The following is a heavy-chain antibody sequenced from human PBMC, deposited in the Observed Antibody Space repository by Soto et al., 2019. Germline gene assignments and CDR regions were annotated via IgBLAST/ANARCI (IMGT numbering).Heavy chain of an antibody. CDR3: ARPPGSGTLFAN. CDR2: IYPGYSDI. Sequence: SLKISCQGSGYSFADSWIGWVRQVPGRGLEWVGIIYPGYSDIRYRPSFQGRVTISADKSVNTAYLQWSSLRASDTAIYYCARPPGSGTLFANWGQGTPVTVPQ. D-gene: IGHD2-15*01. CDR1: GYSFADSW. J-gene: IGHJ4*02. V-gene: IGHV5-51*01.